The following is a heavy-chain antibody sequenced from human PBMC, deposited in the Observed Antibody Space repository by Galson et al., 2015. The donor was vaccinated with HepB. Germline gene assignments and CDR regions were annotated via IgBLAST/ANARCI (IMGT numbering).Heavy chain of an antibody. CDR2: ISYDGSDK. CDR3: ARDLGAMAGRISQAWGSYFDY. J-gene: IGHJ4*02. CDR1: GFTFSSYA. Sequence: SLRLSCAASGFTFSSYAMHWVRQAPGKGLEWVAVISYDGSDKYYADSVKGRFTISRDNSKNTLHLQMNSLRAEDTAVYYCARDLGAMAGRISQAWGSYFDYWGQGTLVTVSS. V-gene: IGHV3-30*04. D-gene: IGHD6-19*01.